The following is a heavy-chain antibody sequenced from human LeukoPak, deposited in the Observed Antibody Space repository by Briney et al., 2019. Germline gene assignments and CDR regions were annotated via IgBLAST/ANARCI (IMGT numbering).Heavy chain of an antibody. D-gene: IGHD6-13*01. V-gene: IGHV4-39*07. CDR1: GGSISSSSYY. Sequence: PSETLSLTCTVSGGSISSSSYYWGWIRQPPGKGLEWIGSIYYSGSTYYNPSLKSRVTISVDKSKNQFSLKLSSVTAADTAVYYCARSYSSSWYWFDPWGQGTLVTVSS. J-gene: IGHJ5*02. CDR2: IYYSGST. CDR3: ARSYSSSWYWFDP.